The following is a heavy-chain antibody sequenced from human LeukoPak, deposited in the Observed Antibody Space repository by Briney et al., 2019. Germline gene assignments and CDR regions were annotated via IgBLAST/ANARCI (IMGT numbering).Heavy chain of an antibody. CDR2: INHSGST. Sequence: SETLSLTCAVYGGSFSGYYWSWIRQPPGKGLEWIGEINHSGSTNYNPSLKSRVTISVDTSKNQFSLKLSSVTAADTAVYYCARRIATSPGYSSGWFPGATGNFDYWGQGTLSPSPQ. J-gene: IGHJ4*02. D-gene: IGHD6-19*01. CDR3: ARRIATSPGYSSGWFPGATGNFDY. CDR1: GGSFSGYY. V-gene: IGHV4-34*01.